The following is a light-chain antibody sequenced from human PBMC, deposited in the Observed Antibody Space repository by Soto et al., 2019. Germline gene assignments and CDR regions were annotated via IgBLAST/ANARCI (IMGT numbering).Light chain of an antibody. CDR3: HKDDPAPT. V-gene: IGKV1-27*01. Sequence: DIQMTQSPSSLSASVGDRVTITCRASQGISNYLAWYQQKPGKVPELLIYAASTLQSEVPSRFSGSRSGTEFSLTISGRQAGDVATYCCHKDDPAPTFGGGTKEEI. J-gene: IGKJ4*02. CDR2: AAS. CDR1: QGISNY.